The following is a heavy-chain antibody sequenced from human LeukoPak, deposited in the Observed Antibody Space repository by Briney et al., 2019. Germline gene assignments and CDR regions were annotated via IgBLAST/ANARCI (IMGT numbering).Heavy chain of an antibody. Sequence: SETLSLTCTVSGGSISSYYWSWIRQPPGKGLEWIGYIYYSGSTNYNPSLKSRVTISVDTSKNQFSLKLSSVTAADTAVYYCARGARSLTKPFDYWGQGTLVTVSS. J-gene: IGHJ4*02. CDR2: IYYSGST. CDR1: GGSISSYY. V-gene: IGHV4-59*12. CDR3: ARGARSLTKPFDY. D-gene: IGHD3-9*01.